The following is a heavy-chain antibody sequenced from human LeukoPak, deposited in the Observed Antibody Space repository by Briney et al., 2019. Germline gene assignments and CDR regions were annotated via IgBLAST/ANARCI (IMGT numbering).Heavy chain of an antibody. CDR1: GFPFSTYW. Sequence: PGGSLRLSCAASGFPFSTYWMDWVRQAPGKGLVWVSRINSEGTYTTYADSVKGRFIISRDNAKDTLFLQMNTLRVGDTAVYYCARARFKSDYWGQGTLVAVSS. V-gene: IGHV3-74*01. CDR2: INSEGTYT. D-gene: IGHD3-3*01. J-gene: IGHJ4*02. CDR3: ARARFKSDY.